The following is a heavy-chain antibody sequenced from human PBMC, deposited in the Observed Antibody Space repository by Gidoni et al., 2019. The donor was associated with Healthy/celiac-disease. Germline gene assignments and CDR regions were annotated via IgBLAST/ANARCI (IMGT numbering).Heavy chain of an antibody. V-gene: IGHV5-51*01. CDR3: ARRLGYCSSTSCWSYYGMDV. J-gene: IGHJ6*02. CDR2: IYPGDSDT. D-gene: IGHD2-2*01. CDR1: GYSFTSYC. Sequence: EVQLVQSGAEVKKPGESLKISCKGSGYSFTSYCIGWVRQMPGKGLEWMGIIYPGDSDTRYSPSFQGQVTISADKSISTAYLQWSSLKASDTAMYYCARRLGYCSSTSCWSYYGMDVWGQGTTVTVSS.